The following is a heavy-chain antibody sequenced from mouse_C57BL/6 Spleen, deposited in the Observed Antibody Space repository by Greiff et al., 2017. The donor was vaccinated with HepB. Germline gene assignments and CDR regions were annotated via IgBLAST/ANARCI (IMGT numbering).Heavy chain of an antibody. CDR2: INPSNGGT. V-gene: IGHV1-53*01. CDR3: ARDYYGSSYFDY. Sequence: QVQLQQPGTELVKPGASVKLSCKASGYTFTSYWMHWVKQRPGQGLEWIGNINPSNGGTNYNEKFKSKATLTVDKSSSTAYMQLSSLTSEDSAVSECARDYYGSSYFDYWGQGTTLTVSS. CDR1: GYTFTSYW. D-gene: IGHD1-1*01. J-gene: IGHJ2*01.